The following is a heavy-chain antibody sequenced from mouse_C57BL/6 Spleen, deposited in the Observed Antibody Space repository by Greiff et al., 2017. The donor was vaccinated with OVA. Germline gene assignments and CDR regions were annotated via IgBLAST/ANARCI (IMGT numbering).Heavy chain of an antibody. CDR1: GFTFSDYY. CDR2: INYDGSST. CDR3: ARDTYYCGDYYAMDY. J-gene: IGHJ4*01. V-gene: IGHV5-16*01. D-gene: IGHD1-1*01. Sequence: EVQGVESEGGLVQPGSSLKLSCTASGFTFSDYYMAWVRQVPEKGLEWVANINYDGSSTYYLDSLKSRFIISRDNAKNILYLQMSRLKSEDTATYYCARDTYYCGDYYAMDYWGQGTSVTVSS.